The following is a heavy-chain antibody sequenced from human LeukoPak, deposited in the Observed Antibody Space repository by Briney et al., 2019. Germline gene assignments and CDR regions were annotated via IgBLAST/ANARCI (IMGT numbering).Heavy chain of an antibody. J-gene: IGHJ4*02. CDR2: IIPILGIA. Sequence: SVKVSCKASGGTFSSYAISWVRQAPGQGLEWMGRIIPILGIANYAQKFQSRVTITADKSTSTAYMELSSLRSEDTAVYYCARVGDSGSYYFDYWGQGTLVTVSS. CDR3: ARVGDSGSYYFDY. V-gene: IGHV1-69*04. CDR1: GGTFSSYA. D-gene: IGHD1-26*01.